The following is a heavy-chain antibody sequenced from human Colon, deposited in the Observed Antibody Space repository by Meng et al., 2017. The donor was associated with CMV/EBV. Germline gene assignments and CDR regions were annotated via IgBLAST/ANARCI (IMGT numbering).Heavy chain of an antibody. CDR2: INPNSGST. J-gene: IGHJ5*02. CDR1: GYTFTDYY. D-gene: IGHD7-27*01. Sequence: ASVKVSCKASGYTFTDYYVHWVRQAPGQGLEWMAWINPNSGSTNYAQKFQGGVTMTRDTSISTAYMELNRLRFDDTAVYYCARDFGYTNSGTRVWFDPWGQGTLVTVSS. CDR3: ARDFGYTNSGTRVWFDP. V-gene: IGHV1-2*02.